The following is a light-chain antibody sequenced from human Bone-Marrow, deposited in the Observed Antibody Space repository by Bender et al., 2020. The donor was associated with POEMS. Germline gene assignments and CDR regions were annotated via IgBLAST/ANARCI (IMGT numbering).Light chain of an antibody. Sequence: QSVLTQPPSVSGAPGQSVTMSCTGSSFNIGAGYDVHWYQQFPGTAPNLLIYGDNNRPSGVADRFSGSKSGTSASLSITGLQADDEADYYCQSYDYALRGWVFGGGTKLTVL. CDR2: GDN. J-gene: IGLJ3*02. CDR1: SFNIGAGYD. V-gene: IGLV1-40*01. CDR3: QSYDYALRGWV.